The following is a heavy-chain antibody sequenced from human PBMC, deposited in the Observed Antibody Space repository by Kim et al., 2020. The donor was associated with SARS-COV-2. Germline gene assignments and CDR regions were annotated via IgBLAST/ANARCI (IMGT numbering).Heavy chain of an antibody. CDR3: AREDGDSRSFVSGFDP. D-gene: IGHD6-6*01. CDR2: ISGSGGPT. CDR1: GFTFTTYA. Sequence: GGSLRLSCAASGFTFTTYAMSWVRQAPGKELEWVSSISGSGGPTLYADSVKGRFTISRDHSKNTLYLQMHSLRAEYTAIYYCAREDGDSRSFVSGFDPWG. V-gene: IGHV3-23*01. J-gene: IGHJ5*02.